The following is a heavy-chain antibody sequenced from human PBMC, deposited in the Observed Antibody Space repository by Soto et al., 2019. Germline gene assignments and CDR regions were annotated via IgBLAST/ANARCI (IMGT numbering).Heavy chain of an antibody. D-gene: IGHD2-8*01. CDR2: ITGGGDYT. CDR1: GFTFGDFA. V-gene: IGHV3-23*01. Sequence: EVQLLESGGDLVQPGGSLRLSCAASGFTFGDFAMNWVRQAPWKGLEWVSGITGGGDYTFYADSVKGRFTISRVQSKNTVYLQMNSLRAEDTALYYCVKKIAGTTTNGAYWYFDLWGRGTLVTVSS. J-gene: IGHJ2*01. CDR3: VKKIAGTTTNGAYWYFDL.